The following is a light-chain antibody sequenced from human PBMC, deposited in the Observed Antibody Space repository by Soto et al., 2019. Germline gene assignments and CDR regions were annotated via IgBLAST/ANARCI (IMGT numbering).Light chain of an antibody. CDR3: QQSYSNPRT. CDR2: AES. Sequence: DIQMTQSPSSLSASVGDRITITCRASQSIASYLNWYQQQPGRAPTLLIYAESTLQSGVPSRFSGSGSGTNFALTISSLQPEDFATYYCQQSYSNPRTFGQGTKVDIK. CDR1: QSIASY. V-gene: IGKV1-39*01. J-gene: IGKJ1*01.